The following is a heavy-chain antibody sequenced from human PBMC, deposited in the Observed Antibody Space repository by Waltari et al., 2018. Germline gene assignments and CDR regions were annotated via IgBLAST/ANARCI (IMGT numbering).Heavy chain of an antibody. V-gene: IGHV4-59*11. J-gene: IGHJ5*01. CDR1: GGSIKTHY. CDR2: MSYSARH. CDR3: ARVVFGDFLGGWFDS. Sequence: QVQMQESGPGLVKPSGTLSLTCTVSGGSIKTHYWPWIRQTPGKGLEWIGHMSYSARHDYTPPLGSRVTISVDTSKNQVSLNRKSVTAADTAVSYGARVVFGDFLGGWFDSWGRGTRVTVSS. D-gene: IGHD4-17*01.